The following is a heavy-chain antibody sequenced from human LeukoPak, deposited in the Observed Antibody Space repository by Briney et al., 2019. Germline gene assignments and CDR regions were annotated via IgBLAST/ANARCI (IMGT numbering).Heavy chain of an antibody. CDR3: ARVAAGKYFDY. J-gene: IGHJ4*02. V-gene: IGHV4-4*02. D-gene: IGHD1-26*01. CDR1: GGSISSTNW. CDR2: IYYSGST. Sequence: SETLSLTCAVSGGSISSTNWWSWVRQPPGKGLEWIGEIYYSGSTNYNPSLKSRVAISVDKSKNQFSLKLISVTAADTAAYYCARVAAGKYFDYWGQGTLVTVSS.